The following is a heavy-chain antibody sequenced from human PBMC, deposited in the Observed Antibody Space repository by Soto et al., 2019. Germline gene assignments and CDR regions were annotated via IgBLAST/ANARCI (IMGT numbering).Heavy chain of an antibody. Sequence: GESLKISCKGSGYSFTKYWIGWVRQMPGKGLEWLAIIYPDESDTRYSPSFQGQVTISADKSISTAYLQWSSLKASDTAMYYCVRMFFSGGGYLSYYYYGMDIWGQGTTVTVSS. CDR3: VRMFFSGGGYLSYYYYGMDI. CDR1: GYSFTKYW. J-gene: IGHJ6*02. V-gene: IGHV5-51*01. CDR2: IYPDESDT. D-gene: IGHD5-12*01.